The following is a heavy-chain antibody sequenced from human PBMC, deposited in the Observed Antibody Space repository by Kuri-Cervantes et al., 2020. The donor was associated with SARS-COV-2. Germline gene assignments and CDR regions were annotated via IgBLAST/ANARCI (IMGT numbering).Heavy chain of an antibody. Sequence: ASVQVSCKASGYTFTSYDINRVRQATGQGLEWMGWMNPNSGNTGYAQKFQGRVTMTRNTSISTAYMELSSLRSEDTAVYYCARSGDYYGSGSYYRGPGYYYYMDVWGKGTTVTVSS. D-gene: IGHD3-10*01. CDR3: ARSGDYYGSGSYYRGPGYYYYMDV. V-gene: IGHV1-8*01. CDR1: GYTFTSYD. CDR2: MNPNSGNT. J-gene: IGHJ6*03.